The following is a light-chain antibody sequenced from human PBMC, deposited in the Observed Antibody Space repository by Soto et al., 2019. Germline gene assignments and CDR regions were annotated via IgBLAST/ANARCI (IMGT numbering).Light chain of an antibody. CDR1: SSDVGGYNY. V-gene: IGLV2-8*01. Sequence: QSALTQPPSASGSLGQSVTISCTGTSSDVGGYNYVSWYQQHPGKAPKLMISGVSERPSGVPDRFSGSKSGNTASLTVSGLQAEDEADYSCSSYAGSNKGVFGGGNKLTVL. J-gene: IGLJ2*01. CDR2: GVS. CDR3: SSYAGSNKGV.